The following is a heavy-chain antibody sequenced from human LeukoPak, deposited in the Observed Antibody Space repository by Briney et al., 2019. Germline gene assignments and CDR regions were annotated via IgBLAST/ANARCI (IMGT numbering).Heavy chain of an antibody. Sequence: PSETLSLTCAVYGGSFSGYYWSWIRQPPGKGLEWIGEINHSGSTNYNPSLKSRVTISVDTSKNQFSLKLSSVTAADTAVYYCARDPVGAAVDVWGQGTTVTVSS. V-gene: IGHV4-34*01. CDR1: GGSFSGYY. J-gene: IGHJ6*02. CDR3: ARDPVGAAVDV. D-gene: IGHD3-16*01. CDR2: INHSGST.